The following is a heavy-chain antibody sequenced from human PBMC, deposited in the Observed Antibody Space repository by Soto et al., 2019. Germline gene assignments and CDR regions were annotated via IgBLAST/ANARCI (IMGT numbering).Heavy chain of an antibody. D-gene: IGHD6-13*01. CDR1: GFTLSSYN. V-gene: IGHV3-48*02. CDR2: ISGSSDTI. CDR3: ARDHGGSTWFVGIYYYFGVDV. J-gene: IGHJ6*02. Sequence: GGSLRLSCAASGFTLSSYNMNWVRQAPGKGLEWVSYISGSSDTIYYADSAKGRFTISRDNAKNSLYLQMDSLRDEDTAVYYCARDHGGSTWFVGIYYYFGVDVWGQGTTVTVSS.